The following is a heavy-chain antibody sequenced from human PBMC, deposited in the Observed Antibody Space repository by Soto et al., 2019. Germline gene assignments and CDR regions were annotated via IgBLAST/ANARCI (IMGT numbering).Heavy chain of an antibody. D-gene: IGHD3-10*01. CDR1: GGSISSGGYY. J-gene: IGHJ4*02. Sequence: SETLSLTCTVSGGSISSGGYYWSWIRQHPGKGLEWIGYIYYSGSTYYNPSLKSRVTISVDTSKNQFSLKLSSVTAADTAVYYCARGESYYGSGSQRIYFDYWGQGTLVTVSS. CDR2: IYYSGST. V-gene: IGHV4-31*03. CDR3: ARGESYYGSGSQRIYFDY.